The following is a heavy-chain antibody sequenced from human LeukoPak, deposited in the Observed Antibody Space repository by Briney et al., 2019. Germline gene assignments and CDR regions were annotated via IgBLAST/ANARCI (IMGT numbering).Heavy chain of an antibody. CDR2: IGAGGSNK. V-gene: IGHV3-23*01. D-gene: IGHD6-13*01. CDR3: AKALRQQPRAYDY. Sequence: PGGSLRLSCAASGFTFTTYGMTWVRQAPGKGLEWVSAIGAGGSNKYYADSVQGRFTISRDNSKNTLYLQMDSLRAEDTAIYYCAKALRQQPRAYDYWGQGTLVTVSS. J-gene: IGHJ4*02. CDR1: GFTFTTYG.